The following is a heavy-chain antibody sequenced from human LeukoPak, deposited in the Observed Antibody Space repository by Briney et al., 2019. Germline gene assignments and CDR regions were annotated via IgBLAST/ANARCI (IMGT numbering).Heavy chain of an antibody. V-gene: IGHV1-18*01. CDR2: ISAYNGNT. CDR3: ARDGRGVWGSYRRALFDY. J-gene: IGHJ4*02. Sequence: ASVKVSCKASGYTFTNYGISWVRQAPGQGLEWRGWISAYNGNTNYAQKLQGRVTMTTDTSTSTAYMELRSLRSDDTAVYYCARDGRGVWGSYRRALFDYWGQGTLVTVSS. CDR1: GYTFTNYG. D-gene: IGHD3-16*02.